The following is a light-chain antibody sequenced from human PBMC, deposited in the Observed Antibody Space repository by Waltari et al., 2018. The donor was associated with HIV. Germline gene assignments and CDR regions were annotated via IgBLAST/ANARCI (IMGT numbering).Light chain of an antibody. CDR3: VAWDDSLRGVL. J-gene: IGLJ2*01. CDR2: RND. Sequence: SVLTQPPSASGTPGQRVTISCSGSPSNIGSNYVFWYQHLPGTAPKLLIHRNDQRPSGVPDRFSASTSGTSASLAISGLRSEDEADYYCVAWDDSLRGVLFGGGTKVAVL. V-gene: IGLV1-47*01. CDR1: PSNIGSNY.